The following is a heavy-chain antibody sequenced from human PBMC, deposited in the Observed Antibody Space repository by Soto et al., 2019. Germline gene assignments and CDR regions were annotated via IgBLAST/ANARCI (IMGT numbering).Heavy chain of an antibody. D-gene: IGHD6-13*01. CDR2: IYYSGST. Sequence: SETLSLTCTVSGGSISSGGYYWSWIRQHPGKGLEWIGYIYYSGSTYYNPSLKSRVTISVDTSKNQFSLKLSSVTAADTAVYYCARDQEYSSSSYYYGMDVWGQGTTVTVSS. CDR1: GGSISSGGYY. J-gene: IGHJ6*02. CDR3: ARDQEYSSSSYYYGMDV. V-gene: IGHV4-31*03.